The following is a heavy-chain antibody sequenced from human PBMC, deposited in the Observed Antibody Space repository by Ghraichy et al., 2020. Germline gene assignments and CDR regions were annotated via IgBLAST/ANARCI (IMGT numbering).Heavy chain of an antibody. Sequence: ASVKVSCKASGYTFTSYYMHWVRQAPGQGLEWMGIINPSGGSTSYAQKFQGRVTMTRDTSTSTGYMELSSLGSEDTAVYYCAREPTYYYGSGSSYYYYGMDVWGQGTTVTVSS. J-gene: IGHJ6*02. V-gene: IGHV1-46*01. CDR1: GYTFTSYY. CDR3: AREPTYYYGSGSSYYYYGMDV. D-gene: IGHD3-10*01. CDR2: INPSGGST.